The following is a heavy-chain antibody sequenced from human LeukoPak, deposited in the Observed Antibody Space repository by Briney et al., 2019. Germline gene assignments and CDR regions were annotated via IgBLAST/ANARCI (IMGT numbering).Heavy chain of an antibody. J-gene: IGHJ4*02. Sequence: VESLKISCKGSGYNFISYWIAWVRQMPGKGLEWMGVIYPGDSDTRYSPSFQGQVTISVDKSISTAYLQWSSLKASDTAMYYCARHRGSGSYYNYFDYWGQGTLVTVSS. CDR1: GYNFISYW. D-gene: IGHD3-10*01. CDR3: ARHRGSGSYYNYFDY. V-gene: IGHV5-51*01. CDR2: IYPGDSDT.